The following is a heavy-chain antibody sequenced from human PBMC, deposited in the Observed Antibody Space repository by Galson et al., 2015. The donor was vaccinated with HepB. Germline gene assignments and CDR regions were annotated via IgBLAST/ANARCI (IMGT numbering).Heavy chain of an antibody. J-gene: IGHJ5*02. CDR1: GYTFTNYA. Sequence: SVKVSCKASGYTFTNYAATWVRQAPGQGLEWMGWISTYNGNTNYAQKLQGRVTMTTDTSTSTAYMELRSLRSDDTAVYYCARALSGSYYRVLGWFDPWGQGTLVTVSS. D-gene: IGHD1-26*01. CDR2: ISTYNGNT. CDR3: ARALSGSYYRVLGWFDP. V-gene: IGHV1-18*01.